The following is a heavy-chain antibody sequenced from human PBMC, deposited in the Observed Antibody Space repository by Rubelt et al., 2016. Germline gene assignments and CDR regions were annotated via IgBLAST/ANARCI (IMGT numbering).Heavy chain of an antibody. D-gene: IGHD2-21*01. J-gene: IGHJ4*02. V-gene: IGHV4-39*07. CDR2: IYYSGST. CDR1: GGSISSSSYY. Sequence: QLHLQESGPGLVKPSETLSLTCTVSGGSISSSSYYWGWIRQPPGKGLEWIGRIYYSGSTYYNPSLKSRVTISVDTSKKQFSLKLRSGTAAETAVYYGARDVVVTRLFDYWGQGILVTVSS. CDR3: ARDVVVTRLFDY.